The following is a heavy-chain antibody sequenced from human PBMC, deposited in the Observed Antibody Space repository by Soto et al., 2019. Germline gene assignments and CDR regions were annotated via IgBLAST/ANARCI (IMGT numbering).Heavy chain of an antibody. D-gene: IGHD2-21*01. J-gene: IGHJ6*02. CDR1: GFTFGDYA. V-gene: IGHV3-49*04. CDR2: IRSKAYGGTT. Sequence: PGGSLRLSCTASGFTFGDYAMSWVRQAPGKGLEWVGFIRSKAYGGTTEYAASVKGRFTISRDDSKSIAYLQMNSLKTEDTAVYYCTRARRVVNAIYYYGMDVWGQGTTVTVSS. CDR3: TRARRVVNAIYYYGMDV.